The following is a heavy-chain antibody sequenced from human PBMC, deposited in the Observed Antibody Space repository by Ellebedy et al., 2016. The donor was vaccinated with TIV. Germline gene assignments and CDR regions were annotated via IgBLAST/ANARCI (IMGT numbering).Heavy chain of an antibody. CDR3: AKGAPHASGRLEY. CDR1: GFTFSNYW. Sequence: GESLKISXTASGFTFSNYWMHWVRQVPGKGLVWVSSISSDGSTTGYADSVKGRFSISRDSSNNTVFLQMDSLRPEDTALYYCAKGAPHASGRLEYWGQGTLVTVSS. D-gene: IGHD1-1*01. V-gene: IGHV3-74*01. CDR2: ISSDGSTT. J-gene: IGHJ4*02.